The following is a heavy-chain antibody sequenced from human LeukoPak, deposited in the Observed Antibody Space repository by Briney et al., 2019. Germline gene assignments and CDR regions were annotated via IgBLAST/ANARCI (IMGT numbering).Heavy chain of an antibody. CDR2: IDWDDDK. J-gene: IGHJ4*02. D-gene: IGHD6-19*01. CDR1: GFSLSTSGMC. CDR3: ARTTGYSSGWTLSTFYFDY. V-gene: IGHV2-70*11. Sequence: SGPTLVNPTQTLTLTCTFSGFSLSTSGMCVSWIRQPPGKALEWLARIDWDDDKYYSTSLKTRLTISKYTSKNQVVLTMTNMDPVDTATYYCARTTGYSSGWTLSTFYFDYWGQGTLVTVSS.